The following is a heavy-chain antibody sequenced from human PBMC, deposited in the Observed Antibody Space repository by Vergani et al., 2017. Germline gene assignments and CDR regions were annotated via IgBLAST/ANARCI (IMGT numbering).Heavy chain of an antibody. V-gene: IGHV3-23*01. CDR2: ISGSGGST. J-gene: IGHJ4*02. D-gene: IGHD1-26*01. Sequence: EVQLLESGGGLVQPGGSLRLSCIASGFTFSRSAMSWVRQAPGKGLEWVSVISGSGGSTDYADSVKGRFTISRDNSKNTLHLQINSLRAGDTAVYFCAKTISGSYYQLDYWGQGTLVTVSS. CDR1: GFTFSRSA. CDR3: AKTISGSYYQLDY.